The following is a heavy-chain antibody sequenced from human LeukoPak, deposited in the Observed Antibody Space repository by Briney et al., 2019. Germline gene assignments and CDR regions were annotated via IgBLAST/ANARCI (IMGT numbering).Heavy chain of an antibody. D-gene: IGHD3-9*01. V-gene: IGHV3-30*18. CDR2: ISYDGGNK. J-gene: IGHJ4*02. Sequence: GGSLRLSCAASGFTFNSYDMHWVRQAPGKGLECVAVISYDGGNKYYVDSVKGRFTISRDNSKNTLYLQMNSLRAEDTAVYYCANLRYFDWLLSSPPDDYWGQGTLVTVSS. CDR3: ANLRYFDWLLSSPPDDY. CDR1: GFTFNSYD.